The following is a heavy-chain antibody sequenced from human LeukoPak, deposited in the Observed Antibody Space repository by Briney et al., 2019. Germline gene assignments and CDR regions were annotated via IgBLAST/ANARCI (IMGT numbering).Heavy chain of an antibody. CDR3: AKGGPNYYDSSGYFYPDWYFDL. V-gene: IGHV4-39*01. CDR2: IYYSGST. J-gene: IGHJ2*01. CDR1: GGSISSSSYY. Sequence: PSETLSLTCTVSGGSISSSSYYWGWIRQPPGKGLEWIGSIYYSGSTYYNPSLKSRVTISVDTSKNQFSLKLSSVTAADTAVYYCAKGGPNYYDSSGYFYPDWYFDLWGRGTLVTVSS. D-gene: IGHD3-22*01.